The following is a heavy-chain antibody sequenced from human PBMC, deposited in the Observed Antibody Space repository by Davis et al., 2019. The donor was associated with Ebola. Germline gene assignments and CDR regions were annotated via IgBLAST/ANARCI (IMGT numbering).Heavy chain of an antibody. CDR1: SGSISTSNYY. J-gene: IGHJ4*02. CDR2: ISYSGST. Sequence: MPSETLSLTCTVSSGSISTSNYYWGWIRQPPGKGLEWVGSISYSGSTNYNPPLKSRVTMSVDTSKNQFSLKLTSGTASDTAIYYCARHAPSITKTVVGNVDHWGQGTLVTVSS. V-gene: IGHV4-39*01. CDR3: ARHAPSITKTVVGNVDH. D-gene: IGHD3-22*01.